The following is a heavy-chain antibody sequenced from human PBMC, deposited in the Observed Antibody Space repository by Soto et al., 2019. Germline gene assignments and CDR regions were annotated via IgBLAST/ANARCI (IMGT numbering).Heavy chain of an antibody. V-gene: IGHV4-59*01. CDR3: ARGLKLLSGYYYMDV. CDR1: GGSISSYY. J-gene: IGHJ6*03. CDR2: IYYSGST. Sequence: SETLSLTCTVSGGSISSYYWSWIRQPPGKGLEWIGYIYYSGSTNYNPSLKSRVTISVDTSKNQFSLKLSSVIAADTAVYYCARGLKLLSGYYYMDVWGKGTTVTVSS. D-gene: IGHD2-15*01.